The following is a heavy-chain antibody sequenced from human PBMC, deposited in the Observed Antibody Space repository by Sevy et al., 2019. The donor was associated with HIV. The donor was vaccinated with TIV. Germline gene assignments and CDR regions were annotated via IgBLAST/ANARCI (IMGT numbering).Heavy chain of an antibody. CDR3: AKDPEKWDLRFGSGQH. V-gene: IGHV3-23*01. D-gene: IGHD3-10*01. CDR2: FTSNGDST. CDR1: GFTFNFYA. Sequence: GGCLRLSCAASGFTFNFYAMSWVRQAPGKGLEWVSGFTSNGDSTLYAVSVKGRFTISRDNSKNTLYLQMNSLRAEDTALYYCAKDPEKWDLRFGSGQHWGQGTLVTVSS. J-gene: IGHJ1*01.